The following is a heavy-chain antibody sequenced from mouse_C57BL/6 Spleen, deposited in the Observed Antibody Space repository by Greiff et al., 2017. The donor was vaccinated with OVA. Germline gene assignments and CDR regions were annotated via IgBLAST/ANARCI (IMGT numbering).Heavy chain of an antibody. J-gene: IGHJ4*01. Sequence: VQLQQSGAELVKPGASVKLSCKASGYTFTEYTIHWVKQRSGQGLEWIGWFYPGSGSIKYNEKFKDKATLTADKSSSTVYMELSRLTSEDSAVYVCARHEDYYGSSRYYYAMDYWGQGTSVTVSS. CDR1: GYTFTEYT. V-gene: IGHV1-62-2*01. D-gene: IGHD1-1*01. CDR2: FYPGSGSI. CDR3: ARHEDYYGSSRYYYAMDY.